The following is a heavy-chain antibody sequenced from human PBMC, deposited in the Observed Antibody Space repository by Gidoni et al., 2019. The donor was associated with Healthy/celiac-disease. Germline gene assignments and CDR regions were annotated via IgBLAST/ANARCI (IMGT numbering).Heavy chain of an antibody. D-gene: IGHD6-19*01. Sequence: QVQLQQWGAGLLKPSETLSLTCAVYGGSFSGYYWSWIRQPPGKGLEWIGEINHSGSTNYNPSLKSRVTISVDTSKNQFSLKLSSVTAADTAVYYCARFISGSGCRSWGQGTLVTVSS. J-gene: IGHJ5*02. V-gene: IGHV4-34*01. CDR2: INHSGST. CDR1: GGSFSGYY. CDR3: ARFISGSGCRS.